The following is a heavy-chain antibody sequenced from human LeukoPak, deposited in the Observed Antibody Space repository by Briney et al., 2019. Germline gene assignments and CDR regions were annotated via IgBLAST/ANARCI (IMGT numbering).Heavy chain of an antibody. CDR1: GYTFTGYY. Sequence: ASVKVSRKASGYTFTGYYMHWVRQAPGQGLEWMGWINPNSGGTNYAQKFQGRVTMTRDTSISTAYMELSRLRSDDTAVYYCASPHYDSSGYYHWGQGTLVTVSS. J-gene: IGHJ5*02. CDR3: ASPHYDSSGYYH. CDR2: INPNSGGT. D-gene: IGHD3-22*01. V-gene: IGHV1-2*02.